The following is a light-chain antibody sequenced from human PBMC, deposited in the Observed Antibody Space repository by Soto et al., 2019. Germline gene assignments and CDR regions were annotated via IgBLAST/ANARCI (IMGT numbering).Light chain of an antibody. J-gene: IGLJ2*01. CDR1: SSDVGGYNY. Sequence: QSALTQPASVSGSPGQSITISCTGTSSDVGGYNYVSWYQQHPGKAPKLMIYDVINRPSGVSNRSSGSKSGNSASLTISGLQAEDEADYYCSSYTSSSTYVVFGGGTQLTVL. CDR2: DVI. V-gene: IGLV2-14*03. CDR3: SSYTSSSTYVV.